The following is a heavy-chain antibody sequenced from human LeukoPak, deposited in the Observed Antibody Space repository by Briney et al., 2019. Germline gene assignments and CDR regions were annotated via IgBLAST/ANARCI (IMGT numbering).Heavy chain of an antibody. CDR3: ARVVGIAAARNDY. CDR1: GFTFSSYS. D-gene: IGHD6-13*01. Sequence: GGSLRLSCAASGFTFSSYSMNWVRQAPGKGLEWVSSISSSSSYIYYADSVKGRFTISRDNAKNSLYLQMNSLRAEDTAVYDCARVVGIAAARNDYWGQGTLVTVSS. V-gene: IGHV3-21*01. CDR2: ISSSSSYI. J-gene: IGHJ4*02.